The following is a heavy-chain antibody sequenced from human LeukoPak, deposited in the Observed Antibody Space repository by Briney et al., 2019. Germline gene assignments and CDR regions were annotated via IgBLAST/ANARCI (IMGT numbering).Heavy chain of an antibody. D-gene: IGHD2-21*02. CDR1: GGSISSYY. CDR2: IYYSGST. V-gene: IGHV4-59*01. J-gene: IGHJ5*02. CDR3: ARVVYCGGDCSGFDP. Sequence: KTSETLSLTCTVSGGSISSYYWSWVRQPPGKGLEWIGYIYYSGSTNYNPSLKSRVTISVDTSKNQFSLKLSSVTAADTAVYYCARVVYCGGDCSGFDPWGQGTLVTVSS.